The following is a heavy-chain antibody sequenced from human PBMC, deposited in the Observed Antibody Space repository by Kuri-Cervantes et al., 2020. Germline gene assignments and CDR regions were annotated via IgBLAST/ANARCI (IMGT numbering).Heavy chain of an antibody. J-gene: IGHJ3*02. V-gene: IGHV4-59*12. CDR2: IYYSGST. Sequence: SETLSLTCTVSGGSISSYYWSWIRQPPGKGLEWIGYIYYSGSTNYNPSLKSRVTISVDTSKNQFSLKLSSVTAADTAVYYCARDPIEMATIGYAFDIWGQGTMVTVSS. D-gene: IGHD5-24*01. CDR1: GGSISSYY. CDR3: ARDPIEMATIGYAFDI.